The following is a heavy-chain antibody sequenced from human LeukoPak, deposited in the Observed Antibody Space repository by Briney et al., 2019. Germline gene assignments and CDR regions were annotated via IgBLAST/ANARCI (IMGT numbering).Heavy chain of an antibody. Sequence: SVTVSCKASGGTFSSYAISWVRQAPGQGLEWMGGIIPIFGTANYAQKFQGRVTITADESTSTAYMELSSLRSEDTAVYYCAREGYSGYDSGYWGQGTLVTVSS. CDR3: AREGYSGYDSGY. D-gene: IGHD5-12*01. CDR1: GGTFSSYA. V-gene: IGHV1-69*13. CDR2: IIPIFGTA. J-gene: IGHJ4*02.